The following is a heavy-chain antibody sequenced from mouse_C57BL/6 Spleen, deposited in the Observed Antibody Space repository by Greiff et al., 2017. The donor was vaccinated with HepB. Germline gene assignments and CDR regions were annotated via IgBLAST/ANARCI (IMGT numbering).Heavy chain of an antibody. CDR3: ARRQLRLPFAY. V-gene: IGHV1-61*01. J-gene: IGHJ3*01. D-gene: IGHD3-2*02. Sequence: QVQLQQPGAELVRPGSSVKLSCKASGYTFTSYWMDWVKQRPGQGLEWIGNIYPSDSETHYNQKFKDKATLTVDKSSSTAYMQLSSLTSEDSAVYYCARRQLRLPFAYWGQGTLVTVSA. CDR1: GYTFTSYW. CDR2: IYPSDSET.